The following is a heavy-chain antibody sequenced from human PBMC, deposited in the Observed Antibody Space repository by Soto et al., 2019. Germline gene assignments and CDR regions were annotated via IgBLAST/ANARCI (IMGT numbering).Heavy chain of an antibody. CDR3: TKGEQCDY. CDR2: ISWDGGST. D-gene: IGHD4-4*01. V-gene: IGHV3-43*01. J-gene: IGHJ4*02. Sequence: EVQLVESGGVVVQPGGSLRLSCEASGFTFDDYTMHWVRQAPGKGLEWVSLISWDGGSTYYAGSVKGRFTISRDNSKNSLYLQMNSLRTEDTALYYCTKGEQCDYWGQGTLVTVSS. CDR1: GFTFDDYT.